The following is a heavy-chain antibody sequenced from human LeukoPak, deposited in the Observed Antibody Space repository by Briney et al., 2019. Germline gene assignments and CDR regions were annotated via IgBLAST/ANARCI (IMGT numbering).Heavy chain of an antibody. CDR2: IWYDGSKK. CDR3: ARGTDSSWYPFNY. Sequence: PGGSLRLSCAPSGFTFSNYAMHWVRQAPGKGLEWVAVIWYDGSKKYYADSVRGRFTISRDNSKNTLYLQMNSPRAEDTAVYYCARGTDSSWYPFNYWGQGTLVTVSS. J-gene: IGHJ4*02. CDR1: GFTFSNYA. D-gene: IGHD6-13*01. V-gene: IGHV3-33*01.